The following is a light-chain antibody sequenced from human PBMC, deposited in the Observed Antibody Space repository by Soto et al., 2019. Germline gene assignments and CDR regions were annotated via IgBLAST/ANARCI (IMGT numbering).Light chain of an antibody. J-gene: IGKJ3*01. CDR2: KPS. V-gene: IGKV1-5*03. Sequence: DVQMTQTPSSLSASVGDRVILTCRASQSIGNWLAWYQQKPGKAPKLLIYKPSSLESGVPTRFSGSGSGTDFTLTISSLQPEDFATYYCQQYNSYVFGPGTKVDIK. CDR1: QSIGNW. CDR3: QQYNSYV.